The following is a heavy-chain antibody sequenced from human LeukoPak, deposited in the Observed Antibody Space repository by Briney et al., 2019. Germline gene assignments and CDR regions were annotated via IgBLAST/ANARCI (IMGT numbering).Heavy chain of an antibody. Sequence: GGSLRLSCAASGFTFSSYAMQWVRQAPGKGLEWVALISFDGSKQNYADSVKGRFTISRDKSKNTLHLQMNNLRAEDTAVYYCAKERRGYYSEYWGQGTQVTVSS. V-gene: IGHV3-30*02. CDR3: AKERRGYYSEY. D-gene: IGHD3-22*01. CDR1: GFTFSSYA. J-gene: IGHJ4*02. CDR2: ISFDGSKQ.